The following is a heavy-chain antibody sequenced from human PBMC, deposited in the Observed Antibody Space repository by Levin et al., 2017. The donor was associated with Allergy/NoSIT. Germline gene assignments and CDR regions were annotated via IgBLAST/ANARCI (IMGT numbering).Heavy chain of an antibody. V-gene: IGHV3-33*01. Sequence: GGSLRLSCAASGFTFSNYGMHWVRQAPGKGLEWVAVIWYDGSNKYYADSVKGRCTISRDNSKNTLFLQVSSLRAEDTAVYYCARDQDDNVWGTTELYYGLDVWGQGTTVTVSS. CDR2: IWYDGSNK. CDR1: GFTFSNYG. J-gene: IGHJ6*02. D-gene: IGHD3-16*01. CDR3: ARDQDDNVWGTTELYYGLDV.